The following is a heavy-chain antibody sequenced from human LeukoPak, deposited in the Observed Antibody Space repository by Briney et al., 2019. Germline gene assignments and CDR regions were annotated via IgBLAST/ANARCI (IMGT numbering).Heavy chain of an antibody. CDR1: GFTFSAYY. D-gene: IGHD6-13*01. J-gene: IGHJ4*02. Sequence: GGSLRLSCAASGFTFSAYYMSWIRQALGKGLEWVSYISGSGSHTTYADSVRGRFTISRDNAKNSLSLQVNRLRGDDTAVYYCARVGSTVAAGTPDYWGQGTLVTVSS. V-gene: IGHV3-11*06. CDR2: ISGSGSHT. CDR3: ARVGSTVAAGTPDY.